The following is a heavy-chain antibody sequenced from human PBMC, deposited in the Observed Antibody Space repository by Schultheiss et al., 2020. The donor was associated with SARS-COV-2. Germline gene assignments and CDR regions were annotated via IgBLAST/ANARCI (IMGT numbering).Heavy chain of an antibody. CDR1: GFTFSSYA. V-gene: IGHV3-23*01. J-gene: IGHJ4*02. D-gene: IGHD6-19*01. CDR2: ISGSGGST. Sequence: GGSLRLSCAASGFTFSSYAMSWVRQAPGKGLEWVSTISGSGGSTYYAESVKGRLTISRDNSRNTVYLQMNSLGAEDTAVYYCAKTDSRGWGAFDNWGQGTLVTVSS. CDR3: AKTDSRGWGAFDN.